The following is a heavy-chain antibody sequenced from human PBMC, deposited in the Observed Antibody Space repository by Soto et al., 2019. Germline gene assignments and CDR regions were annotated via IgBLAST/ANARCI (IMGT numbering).Heavy chain of an antibody. V-gene: IGHV4-61*01. J-gene: IGHJ4*02. CDR3: ARVVTYDFWSGYYL. D-gene: IGHD3-3*01. CDR1: GGSVSSGSYY. CDR2: IYYSGST. Sequence: SETLSLTCTVSGGSVSSGSYYWSWIRQPPGKGLEWIGYIYYSGSTNYNPSLKSRVTISVDTSKNQFSLKLSSVTAADTAVYYCARVVTYDFWSGYYLWGQGTLVTVSS.